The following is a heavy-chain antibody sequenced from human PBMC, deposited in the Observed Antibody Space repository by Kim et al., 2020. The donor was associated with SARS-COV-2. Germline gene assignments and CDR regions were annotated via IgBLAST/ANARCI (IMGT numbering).Heavy chain of an antibody. V-gene: IGHV4-4*02. Sequence: SETLSLTCTVSGASISSSYWWSWVRQPPGKGLEWIGEIYHSGTTHYNPSLKSRVSTSIDKSRSQFSLIMTSLTAADTAVYYCARDLVRGVRNYFDPWGQGILVTV. CDR3: ARDLVRGVRNYFDP. CDR1: GASISSSYW. D-gene: IGHD3-10*01. J-gene: IGHJ5*02. CDR2: IYHSGTT.